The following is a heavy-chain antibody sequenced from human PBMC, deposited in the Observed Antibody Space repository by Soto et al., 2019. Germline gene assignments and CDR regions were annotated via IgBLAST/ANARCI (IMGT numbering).Heavy chain of an antibody. D-gene: IGHD5-18*01. CDR1: GYSFTTKW. Sequence: GESLKISCQVSGYSFTTKWVAWVRQMPGKGLEWMGMIYPGDSDIRYGPSFEGLVTISADRSTSTAYLLWNTLKTSDTAMYYCARYWHSYSSNDFRGVDVWGQWTTVTVSS. V-gene: IGHV5-51*01. CDR3: ARYWHSYSSNDFRGVDV. CDR2: IYPGDSDI. J-gene: IGHJ6*02.